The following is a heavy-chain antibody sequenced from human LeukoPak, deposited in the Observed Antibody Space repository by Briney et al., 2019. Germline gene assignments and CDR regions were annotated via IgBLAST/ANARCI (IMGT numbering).Heavy chain of an antibody. J-gene: IGHJ4*02. CDR1: GGTFSGYA. Sequence: GSSVKVSCKASGGTFSGYAISWVRQAPGQGLEWMGRIIPIFGIANYAQKFQGRVTITADKSTSTAYMELSSLRSEDTAVYYCARELRVRWFGESLDYWGQGTLVTVSS. CDR3: ARELRVRWFGESLDY. V-gene: IGHV1-69*04. CDR2: IIPIFGIA. D-gene: IGHD3-10*01.